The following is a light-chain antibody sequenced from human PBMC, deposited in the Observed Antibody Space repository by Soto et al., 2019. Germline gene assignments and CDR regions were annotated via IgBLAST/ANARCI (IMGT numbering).Light chain of an antibody. CDR1: QYISRY. Sequence: DIHLTQSPSSLSASVGDRVTITCRASQYISRYLNWYQQKPGRVPKLLIYDTSNLQSGVPSRFSGSGSGTEFTLTIRSLQPDDFATYYCLQYNSLYTFGQGTRLEIK. CDR3: LQYNSLYT. CDR2: DTS. V-gene: IGKV1-5*01. J-gene: IGKJ5*01.